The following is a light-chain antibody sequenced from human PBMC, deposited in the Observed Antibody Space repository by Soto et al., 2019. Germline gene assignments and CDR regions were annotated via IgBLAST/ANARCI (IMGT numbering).Light chain of an antibody. CDR1: RSVLYSSNNKNY. CDR3: QQYYSTPWT. J-gene: IGKJ1*01. Sequence: DIVMTQSPDSLAVSLGERATINCKSSRSVLYSSNNKNYLAWYQQKAGQPPNLLIYWASIREAGVPDRFSGSGSGTDFTLTITRLQAEDVAVYYCQQYYSTPWTFGQGTKVEMK. CDR2: WAS. V-gene: IGKV4-1*01.